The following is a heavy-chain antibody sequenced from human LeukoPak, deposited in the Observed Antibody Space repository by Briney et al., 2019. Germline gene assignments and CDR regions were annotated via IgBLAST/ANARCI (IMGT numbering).Heavy chain of an antibody. CDR2: ISAYNDNT. Sequence: ASVKVSCKASGYSFTIYGITWVRQAPGQGREWMGWISAYNDNTDYAQKLQGRVTLTTDTSTSTAYMELRSLRSDDTAVYYCAREGYCSGGTCYSTMNWFDPWGQGTLVTVSS. CDR3: AREGYCSGGTCYSTMNWFDP. V-gene: IGHV1-18*01. CDR1: GYSFTIYG. D-gene: IGHD2-15*01. J-gene: IGHJ5*02.